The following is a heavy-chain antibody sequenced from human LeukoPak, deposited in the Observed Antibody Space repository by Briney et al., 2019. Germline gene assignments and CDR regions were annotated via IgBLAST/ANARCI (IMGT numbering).Heavy chain of an antibody. CDR2: IYSGGST. CDR1: GFIFSDFP. CDR3: ASRGRKGYFDY. V-gene: IGHV3-66*01. J-gene: IGHJ4*02. Sequence: GRSLRLSCAASGFIFSDFPMSWVRQAPGKGLEWVSVIYSGGSTYYADSVKGRFTISRDNSKNTLYLQMNSLRAEDTAVYYCASRGRKGYFDYWGQGTLVTVSS.